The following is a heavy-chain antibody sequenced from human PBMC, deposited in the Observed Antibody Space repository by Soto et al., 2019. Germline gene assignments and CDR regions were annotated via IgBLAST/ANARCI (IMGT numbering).Heavy chain of an antibody. CDR3: ARGPVAGHLYH. Sequence: QIQLVQSGGEVRTAGASVRVSCKTSGYPFTSYDISWVRQAPGQGLEWMGWINPYNGDTNYTQKFQGRVTMTTDTTTTTDHMELRSVTSDVTAVYFCARGPVAGHLYHWGQGTLVTVSS. CDR2: INPYNGDT. V-gene: IGHV1-18*04. D-gene: IGHD6-19*01. CDR1: GYPFTSYD. J-gene: IGHJ5*02.